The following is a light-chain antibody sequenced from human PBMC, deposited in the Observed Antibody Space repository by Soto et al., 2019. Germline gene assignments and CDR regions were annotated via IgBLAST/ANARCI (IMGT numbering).Light chain of an antibody. CDR3: LLSFSDGRVI. CDR1: TGAVTSGHY. CDR2: DTS. Sequence: QAVVTQESSLTVSPGGTVTLTCGSSTGAVTSGHYPYWFQQRPGQAPKTLIYDTSSKHSWTPARFSGSLLGGRAALTLAGAQPEDEADYYCLLSFSDGRVIFGGGTKLTVL. V-gene: IGLV7-46*01. J-gene: IGLJ2*01.